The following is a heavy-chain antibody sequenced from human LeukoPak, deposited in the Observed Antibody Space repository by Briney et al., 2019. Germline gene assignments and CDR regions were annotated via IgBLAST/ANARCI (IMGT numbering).Heavy chain of an antibody. V-gene: IGHV3-23*01. J-gene: IGHJ4*02. CDR1: GFTFSAYA. Sequence: GGSLRLSCAASGFTFSAYAMTWVRQAPGKGLEWVSTISAGGGSKMYADSVKGPFTVSRDNSQNTLYLQMNSLRAEDTAVYYCAKFSEKEDRGGYYNYFDYWGQGTLVTVSS. CDR3: AKFSEKEDRGGYYNYFDY. D-gene: IGHD1-26*01. CDR2: ISAGGGSK.